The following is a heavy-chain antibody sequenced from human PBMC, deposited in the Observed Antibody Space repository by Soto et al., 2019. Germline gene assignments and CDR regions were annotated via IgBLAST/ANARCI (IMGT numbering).Heavy chain of an antibody. J-gene: IGHJ4*02. CDR1: GGSISSGGYS. V-gene: IGHV4-30-2*01. CDR2: IYHSGST. Sequence: QLQLQESGSGLVKPSQTLSLTCAVSGGSISSGGYSWSWIRQPPGKGLEWIGYIYHSGSTYYNPSRTSRVPVSLDRAKNQLSLKLSSVTAADTAVSYCARVPDYRGQGTLVTVSS. CDR3: ARVPDY.